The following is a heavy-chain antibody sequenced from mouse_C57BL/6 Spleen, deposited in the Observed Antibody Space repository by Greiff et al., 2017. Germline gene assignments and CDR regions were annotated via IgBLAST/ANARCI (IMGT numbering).Heavy chain of an antibody. CDR1: GYSITSGYY. Sequence: EVQRVESGPGLVKPSQSLSLTCSVTGYSITSGYYWNWIRQFPGNKLEWMGYISYDGSNNYNPSLKNRISITLDTSKNQFFLKLNSVTTEDTATYYWARRDYGIISGFAYWGQGTLVTVSA. D-gene: IGHD1-1*01. V-gene: IGHV3-6*01. CDR2: ISYDGSN. J-gene: IGHJ3*01. CDR3: ARRDYGIISGFAY.